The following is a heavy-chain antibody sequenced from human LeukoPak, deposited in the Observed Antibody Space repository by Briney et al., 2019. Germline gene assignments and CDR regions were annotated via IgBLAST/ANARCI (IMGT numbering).Heavy chain of an antibody. J-gene: IGHJ4*02. V-gene: IGHV3-23*01. CDR3: AKDFDGYSTPYFDY. CDR2: ISGSGDNT. D-gene: IGHD5-24*01. Sequence: GGSLRLSCVAPGFTFSSYAMSWVRQAPGKGLEWVSAISGSGDNTYYADSVKGRFTISRDNSKNTLYLQMNSLRAEDTAVYYCAKDFDGYSTPYFDYWGQGTLVTVSS. CDR1: GFTFSSYA.